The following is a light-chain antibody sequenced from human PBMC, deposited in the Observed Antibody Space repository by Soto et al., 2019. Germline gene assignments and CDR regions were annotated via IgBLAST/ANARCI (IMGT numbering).Light chain of an antibody. J-gene: IGLJ3*02. CDR3: RSHASNRDVL. CDR2: DVT. CDR1: SSDVGGYNY. V-gene: IGLV2-14*03. Sequence: SVVPQPASETGSPAQSITISYTGTSSDVGGYNYVSWYQQYPGKAPTLMIYDVTSRPSGVSNRFSGSKSGNTASLTISVLHAEDEADYYFRSHASNRDVLFGGGTKVTVL.